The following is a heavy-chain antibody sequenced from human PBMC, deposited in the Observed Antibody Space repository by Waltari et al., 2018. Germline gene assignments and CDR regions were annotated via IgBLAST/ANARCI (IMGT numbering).Heavy chain of an antibody. D-gene: IGHD1-26*01. CDR2: ISGSGGST. V-gene: IGHV3-23*04. CDR3: AKGWELRLEAEYFQH. J-gene: IGHJ1*01. CDR1: GFTFSSYA. Sequence: EVQLVESGGGLVQPGGSLRLSCAASGFTFSSYALRWVRQAPGKGLEWVSAISGSGGSTYYADSVKGQFTISRDNSKNTLYLQMNSLRAEDTAVYYCAKGWELRLEAEYFQHWGQGTLVTVSS.